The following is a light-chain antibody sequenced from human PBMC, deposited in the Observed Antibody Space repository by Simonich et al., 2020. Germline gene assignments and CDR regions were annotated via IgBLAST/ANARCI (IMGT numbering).Light chain of an antibody. V-gene: IGLV2-14*01. CDR3: SSYTSSSIVV. CDR1: SSAVGGYNY. J-gene: IGLJ2*01. CDR2: DVS. Sequence: QSALTQPASVSGSPGQSITISCTGTSSAVGGYNYVSWYQQHPGQAPKPMIYDVSKRTSGVSNRFSGSKSGNTASLTISGLQAEDEADYYCSSYTSSSIVVFGGGTKLTVL.